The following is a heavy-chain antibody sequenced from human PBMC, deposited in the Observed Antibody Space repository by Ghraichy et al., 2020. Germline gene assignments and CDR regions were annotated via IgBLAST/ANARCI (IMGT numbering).Heavy chain of an antibody. J-gene: IGHJ4*02. CDR1: GYTFTSYG. Sequence: ASVKVSCKASGYTFTSYGISWVRQAPGQGLEWMGWISAYNGNTNYAQKLQGRVTMTTDTSTSTAYMELRSLRSDDTAVYYCARNDLDTYYGSGTNDYWGQGTLVTVSS. CDR2: ISAYNGNT. D-gene: IGHD3-10*01. CDR3: ARNDLDTYYGSGTNDY. V-gene: IGHV1-18*01.